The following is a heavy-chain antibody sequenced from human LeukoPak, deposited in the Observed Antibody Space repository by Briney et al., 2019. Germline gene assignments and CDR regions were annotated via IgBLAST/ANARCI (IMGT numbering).Heavy chain of an antibody. J-gene: IGHJ4*02. V-gene: IGHV3-21*01. CDR2: ISSSSSYI. D-gene: IGHD1-26*01. Sequence: GGSLRLSCAASGFTFSSYSMNWVRQAPGKGLEWVSSISSSSSYIYYADSLKGRFTISRDNAEKSLFLQINSLTVEDTAVYYCVREAVGARRDFDFWGQGTLVTVSS. CDR3: VREAVGARRDFDF. CDR1: GFTFSSYS.